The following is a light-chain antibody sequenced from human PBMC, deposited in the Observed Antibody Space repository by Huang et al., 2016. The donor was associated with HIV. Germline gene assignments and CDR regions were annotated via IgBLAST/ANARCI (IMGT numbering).Light chain of an antibody. Sequence: IQLTQSPSSLSASVGDRVTITCRASQIITNYLAWYQQKPGKAPKLRIYAASTLQSGVPSRFSGSGSGTDFTLTISSLQPEDSATYYCQQLNSYPRTFGPGTKLDI. CDR3: QQLNSYPRT. J-gene: IGKJ3*01. CDR1: QIITNY. CDR2: AAS. V-gene: IGKV1-9*01.